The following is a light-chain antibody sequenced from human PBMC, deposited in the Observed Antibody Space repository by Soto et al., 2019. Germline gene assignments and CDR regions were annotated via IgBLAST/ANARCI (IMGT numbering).Light chain of an antibody. CDR2: GAS. V-gene: IGKV3-15*01. CDR1: QSVSNN. J-gene: IGKJ4*01. Sequence: EILMTQSPATLSVCPGERATLSCRASQSVSNNLAWYQQKPGQTPRLLIYGASTRAAAIPARFSGSGSGTEFTLTISSLQSEDFAVYYCQQYNNWPLTFGGGTKVEIK. CDR3: QQYNNWPLT.